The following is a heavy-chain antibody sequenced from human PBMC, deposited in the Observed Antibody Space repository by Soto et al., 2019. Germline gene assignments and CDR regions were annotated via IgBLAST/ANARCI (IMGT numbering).Heavy chain of an antibody. CDR2: IWYDGSNK. CDR3: ARESGALTVTRYNGFDP. D-gene: IGHD4-4*01. J-gene: IGHJ5*02. CDR1: GFTFSSYG. Sequence: QVQLVESGGGVVQPGRSLRLSCAASGFTFSSYGMHWVRQAPGKGLDWVAVIWYDGSNKYYADSVKGRFTISRDNSKNTLYLQMNSRRAEDTAVYYCARESGALTVTRYNGFDPWGQGTLVTVSS. V-gene: IGHV3-33*01.